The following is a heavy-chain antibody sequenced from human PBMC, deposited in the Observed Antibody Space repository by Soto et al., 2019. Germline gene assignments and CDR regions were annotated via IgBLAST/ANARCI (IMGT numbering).Heavy chain of an antibody. D-gene: IGHD6-13*01. J-gene: IGHJ4*02. CDR2: IYRSGST. Sequence: QVQLQESGPGLVKPSGTLSLTCAVSGGSISSSNWWSWVRQPPGKGLEWIGEIYRSGSTNYNPSLKSRVTISVDKSKNQFSLKLGSVTAADTAVYYCARAPQQLVRRYYFDYWGQGTLVTVSS. CDR3: ARAPQQLVRRYYFDY. CDR1: GGSISSSNW. V-gene: IGHV4-4*02.